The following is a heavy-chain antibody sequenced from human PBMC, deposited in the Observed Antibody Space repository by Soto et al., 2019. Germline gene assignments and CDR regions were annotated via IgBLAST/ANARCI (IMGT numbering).Heavy chain of an antibody. V-gene: IGHV4-39*01. CDR1: GDSISSSSHY. CDR3: VRGNWNYLNKYSFDY. D-gene: IGHD1-7*01. J-gene: IGHJ4*02. CDR2: IYYSGGT. Sequence: QLQLQESGPGLVKPSETLSLTCSVSGDSISSSSHYWGWIRQPPGKGLECIGSIYYSGGTYYNPSLKSRVNISIDTSWNQFSLQLSSVTAADTGVYYCVRGNWNYLNKYSFDYWGQGALVTGSS.